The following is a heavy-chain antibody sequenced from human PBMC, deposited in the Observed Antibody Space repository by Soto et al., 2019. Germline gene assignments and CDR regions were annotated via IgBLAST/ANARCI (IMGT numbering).Heavy chain of an antibody. CDR3: ARDLNFFDSSGYYDH. Sequence: QIQLVQSAAEVKKPGASVKVSCKTSGYTFVSYGISWVRQAPGQGLEWMGWISPYNGNTNFAQRFRGRVTLTTDTSTDIVYMDLGSLKSDDTAVYYCARDLNFFDSSGYYDHWGHGTLITVSS. D-gene: IGHD3-22*01. CDR2: ISPYNGNT. V-gene: IGHV1-18*04. CDR1: GYTFVSYG. J-gene: IGHJ5*02.